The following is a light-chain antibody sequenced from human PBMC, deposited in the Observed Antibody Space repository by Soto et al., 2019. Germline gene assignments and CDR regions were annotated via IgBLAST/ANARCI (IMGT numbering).Light chain of an antibody. CDR3: HQSGISPLT. CDR1: QSLHSNF. CDR2: SAS. Sequence: EIVLTQFPGTLSLSPGERATLSCRASQSLHSNFLVWYQQKPGQAPRLLISSASRRATGIPDRFSGSGSGTDFTLTISRLDPEDCAVYYCHQSGISPLTFGPGTRVDVK. J-gene: IGKJ3*01. V-gene: IGKV3-20*01.